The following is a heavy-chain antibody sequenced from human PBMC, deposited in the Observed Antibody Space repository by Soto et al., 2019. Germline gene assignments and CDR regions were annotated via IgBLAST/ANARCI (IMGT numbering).Heavy chain of an antibody. CDR1: GYTFTSYA. J-gene: IGHJ4*02. CDR3: AREGYSYGYGY. Sequence: ASVKVSCKASGYTFTSYAMHCARQAPGQRLEWMGWINAGNGNTKYSQKFQGRVTITRDTSASTAYMELSSLRSEDTAVYYCAREGYSYGYGYWGQGTLVTVSS. D-gene: IGHD5-18*01. V-gene: IGHV1-3*01. CDR2: INAGNGNT.